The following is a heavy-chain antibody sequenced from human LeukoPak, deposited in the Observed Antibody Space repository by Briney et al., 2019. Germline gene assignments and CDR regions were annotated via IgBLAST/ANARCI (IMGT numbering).Heavy chain of an antibody. Sequence: GGSLRLSCAASGFTFSGSAMHWVRQASGKGLEWVGRIRSKANSYATAYAASVKGRFTISRDDLKNTAYLQMNSLKTEDTAVYYCTRWIAARPFDYWGQGTLVTVSS. J-gene: IGHJ4*02. CDR3: TRWIAARPFDY. CDR2: IRSKANSYAT. D-gene: IGHD6-6*01. V-gene: IGHV3-73*01. CDR1: GFTFSGSA.